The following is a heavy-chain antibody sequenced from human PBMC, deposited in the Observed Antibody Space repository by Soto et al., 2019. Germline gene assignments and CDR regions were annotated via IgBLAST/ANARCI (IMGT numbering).Heavy chain of an antibody. J-gene: IGHJ4*02. V-gene: IGHV3-23*01. CDR3: AKALPDSGYFDY. Sequence: PRLSCAASGFTFSSYAMSWVRQAPGKGLEWGSAISGSGGSTYYADSVKGRFTISRDNSKNTLYLQMNSLRAEDTAVYYCAKALPDSGYFDYWGQGXLVTVSS. D-gene: IGHD1-26*01. CDR2: ISGSGGST. CDR1: GFTFSSYA.